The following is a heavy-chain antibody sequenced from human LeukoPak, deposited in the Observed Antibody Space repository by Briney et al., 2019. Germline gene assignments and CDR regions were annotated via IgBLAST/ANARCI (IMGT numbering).Heavy chain of an antibody. CDR3: ARDRPHYDILTGYYDYYGMDV. J-gene: IGHJ6*02. CDR2: ISGSGGST. Sequence: GGSLRLSCAASGFTFSSYAMSWVRQAPGKGLEWVSAISGSGGSTYYADSVKGRFTISRDNSKNTLYLQMNSLRAEDTAVYYCARDRPHYDILTGYYDYYGMDVWGQGTTVTVSS. D-gene: IGHD3-9*01. CDR1: GFTFSSYA. V-gene: IGHV3-23*01.